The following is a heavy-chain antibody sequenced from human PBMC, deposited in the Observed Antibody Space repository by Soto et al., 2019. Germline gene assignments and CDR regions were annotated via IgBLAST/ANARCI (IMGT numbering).Heavy chain of an antibody. CDR1: SGSISSSNW. D-gene: IGHD2-2*01. J-gene: IGHJ6*03. Sequence: PSETLSLTCAVSSGSISSSNWWSWVRQPPGKGLERIGEIYHSGSTNYNPSLKSRVTISVDKSKNQFSLKLSSVTAADTAVYYCARETQDQLLSNYYYYYMDVWGKGTTVTVSS. CDR2: IYHSGST. V-gene: IGHV4-4*02. CDR3: ARETQDQLLSNYYYYYMDV.